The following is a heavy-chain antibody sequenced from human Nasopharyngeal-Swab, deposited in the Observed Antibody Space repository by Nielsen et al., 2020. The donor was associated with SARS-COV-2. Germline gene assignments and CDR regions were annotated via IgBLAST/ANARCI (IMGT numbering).Heavy chain of an antibody. CDR1: AYTFTSYA. Sequence: ASVKVSCNASAYTFTSYAMIWVRQAPGQGLEWMGWINTNTGNPTYAQGFTGRFVFSLDTSASTAYLQISSIKAEETSVYYCARTTVTYYYYGMHVWGQATTVTVSS. CDR2: INTNTGNP. V-gene: IGHV7-4-1*02. D-gene: IGHD1-14*01. J-gene: IGHJ6*02. CDR3: ARTTVTYYYYGMHV.